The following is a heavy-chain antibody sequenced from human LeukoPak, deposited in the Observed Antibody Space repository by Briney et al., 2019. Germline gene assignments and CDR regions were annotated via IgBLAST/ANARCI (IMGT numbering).Heavy chain of an antibody. V-gene: IGHV3-43*02. Sequence: GRSLRLSCVVSGLTFHDSAMHWVRHPPGKGLEWVSLIRADGGSIISVYAVTGPFTISKDKATKSLYLHMNRLRVEDTTVYSCARVPTHTRSWYDAHFDLWGQGTPVTVSS. J-gene: IGHJ4*02. CDR3: ARVPTHTRSWYDAHFDL. CDR1: GLTFHDSA. D-gene: IGHD6-13*01. CDR2: IRADGGSI.